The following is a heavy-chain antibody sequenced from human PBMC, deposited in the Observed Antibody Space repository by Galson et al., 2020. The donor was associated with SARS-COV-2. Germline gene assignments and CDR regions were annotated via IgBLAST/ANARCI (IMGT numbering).Heavy chain of an antibody. CDR2: ISSSSSYI. V-gene: IGHV3-21*01. CDR1: GFTFSSYS. CDR3: ARGVIAVAGPDAFDI. J-gene: IGHJ3*02. D-gene: IGHD6-19*01. Sequence: GGSLRLSCAASGFTFSSYSMNWVRQAPGKGLEWVSSISSSSSYIYYADSVKGRFTISRDNAKNSLYLQMNSLRAEDTAVYYCARGVIAVAGPDAFDIWGQGTMVTVSS.